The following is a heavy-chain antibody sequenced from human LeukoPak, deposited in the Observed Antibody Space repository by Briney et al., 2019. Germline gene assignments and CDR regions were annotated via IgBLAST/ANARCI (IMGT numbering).Heavy chain of an antibody. CDR3: AKDRCSNGIGCYYYYMDV. CDR1: GFTFSSYG. CDR2: IQYDGSNE. J-gene: IGHJ6*03. Sequence: GGSLRRYCAASGFTFSSYGMHWVRKAPGKGLEWVAYIQYDGSNEQYAHSVKGRFRISRDSSKNILYLQMNSLRAEDTAVYYCAKDRCSNGIGCYYYYMDVWGKGTTVTISS. V-gene: IGHV3-30*02. D-gene: IGHD2-8*01.